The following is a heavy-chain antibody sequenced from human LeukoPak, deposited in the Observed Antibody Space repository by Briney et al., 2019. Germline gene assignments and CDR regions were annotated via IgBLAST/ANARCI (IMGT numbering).Heavy chain of an antibody. CDR1: GFTFSNAW. V-gene: IGHV3-15*01. D-gene: IGHD6-6*01. J-gene: IGHJ3*02. CDR2: IKSKTDGGTT. Sequence: GGSLRLSCAASGFTFSNAWMSWVRQAPGKGLEWVGRIKSKTDGGTTDYAAPVKGRFTISRDDSKNTLYLQMNSLKTEDTAVYYCTTAQSIAARPGAFDIWGQGTMVTVSS. CDR3: TTAQSIAARPGAFDI.